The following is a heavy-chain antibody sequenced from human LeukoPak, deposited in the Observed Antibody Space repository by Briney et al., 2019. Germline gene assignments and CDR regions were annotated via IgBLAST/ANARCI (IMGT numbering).Heavy chain of an antibody. V-gene: IGHV1-8*01. J-gene: IGHJ4*02. D-gene: IGHD3-10*01. CDR3: ARIRGSGSYYSFGY. Sequence: PVASVKVSCKPSGYTFTSYDINWVRQATGQGLEWMGWMNSNSGNTGYAQKFQGRVTMTRNTSISTAYMELSSLRSEDTAVYYCARIRGSGSYYSFGYWGQGTLVTVSS. CDR1: GYTFTSYD. CDR2: MNSNSGNT.